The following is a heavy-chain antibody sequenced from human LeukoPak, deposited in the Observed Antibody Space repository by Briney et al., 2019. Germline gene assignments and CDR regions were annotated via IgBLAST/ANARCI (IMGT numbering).Heavy chain of an antibody. D-gene: IGHD6-19*01. Sequence: GGSLRLSCAASGFTFSTYTMNWVRQAPGKGLEWVSSISPGSSYIYDANSLRGRFTISRDNAKNSLYLQMNSLRAEDTAVYYCARDDAGGWYPDYWGQGTLVTVSS. J-gene: IGHJ4*02. V-gene: IGHV3-21*01. CDR3: ARDDAGGWYPDY. CDR1: GFTFSTYT. CDR2: ISPGSSYI.